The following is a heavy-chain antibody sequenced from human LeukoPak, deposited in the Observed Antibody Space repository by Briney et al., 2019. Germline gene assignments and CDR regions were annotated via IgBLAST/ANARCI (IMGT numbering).Heavy chain of an antibody. CDR2: INHSGST. CDR1: GGSFSGYY. J-gene: IGHJ6*03. V-gene: IGHV4-34*01. D-gene: IGHD1-14*01. Sequence: SETLSLTCAVYGGSFSGYYWSWIRQPPGKGLEWIGEINHSGSTNYNPSLKSRVTISVDTSKNQFSLKLSSVTAAATAVYYCARAIRSYMDVWGKGTTVNVSS. CDR3: ARAIRSYMDV.